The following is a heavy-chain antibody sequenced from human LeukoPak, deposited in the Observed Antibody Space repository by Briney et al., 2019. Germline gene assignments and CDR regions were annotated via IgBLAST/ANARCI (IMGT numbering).Heavy chain of an antibody. D-gene: IGHD3-10*01. CDR2: IYYSGST. CDR1: AGSISSSSYY. V-gene: IGHV4-39*01. J-gene: IGHJ4*02. Sequence: SETLSLTCTVSAGSISSSSYYWGWIRQPPGKGLEWIGSIYYSGSTYYNSSLKSRVTISVDTSKNQFSLKLSSVTAADTAVYYCARWSRGGYYFDYWGQGTLVTVSS. CDR3: ARWSRGGYYFDY.